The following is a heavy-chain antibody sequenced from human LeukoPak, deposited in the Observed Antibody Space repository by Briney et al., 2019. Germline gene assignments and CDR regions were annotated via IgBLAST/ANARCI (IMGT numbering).Heavy chain of an antibody. V-gene: IGHV3-73*01. CDR2: IRGKANSYAT. J-gene: IGHJ4*02. Sequence: GGSLRLSRAASGFTFSGSAMHWVRQASGKGLEWVGRIRGKANSYATAYAASVKGRFTISRDDSKNTAYLQMNSLKTEDTAVYYCTSGRVVGAIGYWGQGTLVTVSS. CDR3: TSGRVVGAIGY. CDR1: GFTFSGSA. D-gene: IGHD1-26*01.